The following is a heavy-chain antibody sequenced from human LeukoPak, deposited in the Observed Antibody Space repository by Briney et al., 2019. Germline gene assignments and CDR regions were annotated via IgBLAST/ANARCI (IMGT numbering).Heavy chain of an antibody. Sequence: SETLSLTCTVSGGSISDYYRSWIRQPPGKGLEWIGYIYYSGSTTYNPSLKSRVTMSVDTAKNQFSLKLRSVTAADTAVYYCATVAFCSSSSCYLRPMDVWGKGTTVTVSS. V-gene: IGHV4-59*01. J-gene: IGHJ6*03. CDR2: IYYSGST. CDR3: ATVAFCSSSSCYLRPMDV. D-gene: IGHD2-2*01. CDR1: GGSISDYY.